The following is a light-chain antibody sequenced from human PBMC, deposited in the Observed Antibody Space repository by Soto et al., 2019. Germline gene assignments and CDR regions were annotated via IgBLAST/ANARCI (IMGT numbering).Light chain of an antibody. CDR2: AAS. Sequence: DIQMTQSASFLSASVGDRVTIPCRASHSISTYLTWYQQKPGKPPKLLIYAASSLQSGVPSRFSGSGSGTYFTLTIISLQPEDFATYYCQQTYSIPYTFGQGTKLEIK. CDR3: QQTYSIPYT. V-gene: IGKV1-39*01. CDR1: HSISTY. J-gene: IGKJ2*01.